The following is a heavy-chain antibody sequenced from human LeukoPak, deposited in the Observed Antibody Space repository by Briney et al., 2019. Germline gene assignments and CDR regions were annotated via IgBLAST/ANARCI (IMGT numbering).Heavy chain of an antibody. V-gene: IGHV1-18*01. Sequence: GASVKVSCKPSGSTFTIYRISWVRQPPGQGLELIASISAYNGTRNYAQKLQGRVTMTTDTYTSIAYMELRSLRSDDTAVYYCARDRMQTAGVYFDYWGQGTLVTVSS. CDR3: ARDRMQTAGVYFDY. D-gene: IGHD1-14*01. J-gene: IGHJ4*02. CDR1: GSTFTIYR. CDR2: ISAYNGTR.